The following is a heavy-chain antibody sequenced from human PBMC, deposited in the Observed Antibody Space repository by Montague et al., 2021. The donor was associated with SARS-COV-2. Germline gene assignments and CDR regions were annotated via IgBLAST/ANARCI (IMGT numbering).Heavy chain of an antibody. CDR2: TYYRSEWYS. V-gene: IGHV6-1*01. Sequence: CAISGDSVSTNSGTWNWVRLSPSRGLEWLGRTYYRSEWYSDYSVSVKSRISINPDTSKSQFSLQLNSVTPEDTAVYYCARAERGSCGDGNCYQYLFNYWGQGTLVTVSS. CDR3: ARAERGSCGDGNCYQYLFNY. J-gene: IGHJ4*02. D-gene: IGHD2-15*01. CDR1: GDSVSTNSGT.